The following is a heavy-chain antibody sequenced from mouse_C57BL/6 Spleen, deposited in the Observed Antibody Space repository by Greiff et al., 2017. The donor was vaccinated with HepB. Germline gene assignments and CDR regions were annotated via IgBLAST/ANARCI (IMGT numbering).Heavy chain of an antibody. Sequence: VKVVESGPGLVAPSQSLSITCTVSGFSLTSYAISWVRQPPGKGLEWLGVIWTGGGTNYNSALKSRLSISKDNSKSQVFLKMNSLQTDDTARYYCARNPFNLQLAMDYWGQGTSVTVSS. J-gene: IGHJ4*01. CDR3: ARNPFNLQLAMDY. V-gene: IGHV2-9-1*01. CDR1: GFSLTSYA. CDR2: IWTGGGT.